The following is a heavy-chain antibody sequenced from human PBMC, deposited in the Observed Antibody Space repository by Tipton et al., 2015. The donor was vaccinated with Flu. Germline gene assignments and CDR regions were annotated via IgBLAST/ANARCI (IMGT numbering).Heavy chain of an antibody. CDR1: GFTFSSYG. V-gene: IGHV3-30*02. J-gene: IGHJ4*02. D-gene: IGHD5-18*01. CDR2: KRYDGSNK. CDR3: AKEETAMAPRTYYFDY. Sequence: SGFTFSSYGMHWVRQAPGKGLEWVAFKRYDGSNKYYADSVKGRFTISRDNSKNTLYLQMNSLRAEDTAVYYCAKEETAMAPRTYYFDYWGQGTLVTVSS.